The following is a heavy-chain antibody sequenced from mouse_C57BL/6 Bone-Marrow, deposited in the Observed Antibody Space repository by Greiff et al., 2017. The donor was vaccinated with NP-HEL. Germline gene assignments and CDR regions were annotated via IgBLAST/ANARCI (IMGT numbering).Heavy chain of an antibody. CDR2: INSDGGST. D-gene: IGHD2-4*01. J-gene: IGHJ2*01. CDR3: ASTMITTFFDY. Sequence: EVQRVESGGGLVQPGESLKLSCESNEYAFPSHDMSWVRKTPEKRLELVAAINSDGGSTYYPDTMERRFIISRDNTKKTLYLQMSSLRSEDAALYYCASTMITTFFDYWGQGTTLTVSS. V-gene: IGHV5-2*01. CDR1: EYAFPSHD.